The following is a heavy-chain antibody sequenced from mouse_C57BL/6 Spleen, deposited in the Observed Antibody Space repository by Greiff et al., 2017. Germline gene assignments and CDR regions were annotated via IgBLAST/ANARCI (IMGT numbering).Heavy chain of an antibody. Sequence: VKLQESGPELVKPGASVKISCKASGYAFSSSWMNWVKQRPGKGLEWIGRIYPGDGDTNYNGKFKGKATLTADKSSSTAYMQLSSLTSEDSAVYFCASGYYVFAYWGQGTLVTVSA. CDR1: GYAFSSSW. D-gene: IGHD2-3*01. J-gene: IGHJ3*01. CDR3: ASGYYVFAY. CDR2: IYPGDGDT. V-gene: IGHV1-82*01.